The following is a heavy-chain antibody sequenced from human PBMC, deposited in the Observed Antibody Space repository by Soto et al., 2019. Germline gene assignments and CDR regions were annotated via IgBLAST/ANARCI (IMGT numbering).Heavy chain of an antibody. D-gene: IGHD4-17*01. CDR1: GGSISSSNW. V-gene: IGHV4-4*02. CDR3: ARDEATVTDYYYYGMDV. J-gene: IGHJ6*02. Sequence: QVQLQESGPGLVKPSGTLSLTCAVSGGSISSSNWWSWVRQPPGKGLEWIGEIYHSGSTNYNPSLKSRVTISVDTSKNQFSLKLSSVTAADTAVYYCARDEATVTDYYYYGMDVWGQGTTVTVSS. CDR2: IYHSGST.